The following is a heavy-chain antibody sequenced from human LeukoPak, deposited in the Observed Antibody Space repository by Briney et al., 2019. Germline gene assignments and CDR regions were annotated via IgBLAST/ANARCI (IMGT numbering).Heavy chain of an antibody. CDR2: INHSGST. V-gene: IGHV4-34*01. D-gene: IGHD1-26*01. CDR1: GGSLSGYY. Sequence: SETLSLTCAVYGGSLSGYYWSWIRQPPGKGLEWIGEINHSGSTNYNPSLKSRVTISVDTSKNQFSLKLSSVTAADTAVYYCARGVIVGATTPLGYWGQGTLVTVSS. J-gene: IGHJ4*02. CDR3: ARGVIVGATTPLGY.